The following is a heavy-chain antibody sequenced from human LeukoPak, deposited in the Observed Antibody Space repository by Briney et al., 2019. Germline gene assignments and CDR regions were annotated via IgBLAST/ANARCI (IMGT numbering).Heavy chain of an antibody. J-gene: IGHJ6*04. CDR1: VLTFSSYS. Sequence: PGGSLRLSCAASVLTFSSYSMDWVRQAPEKGLEWVSSISSSSSYIYYADSVKGRFTISRDNAKNSLYLQMNSLRAEDTAVYYCAELGITMIGGVWGKGTTVTISS. D-gene: IGHD3-10*02. CDR2: ISSSSSYI. V-gene: IGHV3-21*01. CDR3: AELGITMIGGV.